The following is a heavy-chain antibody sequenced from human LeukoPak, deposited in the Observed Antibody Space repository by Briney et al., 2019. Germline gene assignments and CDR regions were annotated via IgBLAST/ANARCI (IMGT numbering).Heavy chain of an antibody. D-gene: IGHD2-15*01. V-gene: IGHV4-30-4*01. CDR2: IYYSGST. CDR1: GGSISSGDSY. Sequence: SETLSLTCTVSGGSISSGDSYWSWIRQPPGKGLEWIGYIYYSGSTYYNPSLKSRVTISVDTSKNQFSLKLSSVTAADTAVYYCAREEDADYYGMDVWGQGTTVTVSS. J-gene: IGHJ6*02. CDR3: AREEDADYYGMDV.